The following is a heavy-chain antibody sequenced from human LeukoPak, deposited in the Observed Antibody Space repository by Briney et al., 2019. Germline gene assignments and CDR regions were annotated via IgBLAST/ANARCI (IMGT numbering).Heavy chain of an antibody. CDR3: ARQAGIAVAGTVDY. CDR1: GGSISTYY. V-gene: IGHV4-59*01. CDR2: IYYRGST. D-gene: IGHD6-19*01. J-gene: IGHJ4*02. Sequence: SGTLSLTCTVSGGSISTYYWSWIRQPPGKGLEWIGYIYYRGSTKYNPSLKSRVTISVDTSKNQFSLRLNSVTAADTAVYYCARQAGIAVAGTVDYWGQGTLVTVSS.